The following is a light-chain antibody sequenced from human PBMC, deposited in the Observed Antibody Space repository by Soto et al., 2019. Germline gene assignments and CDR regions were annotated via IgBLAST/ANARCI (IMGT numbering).Light chain of an antibody. V-gene: IGKV3-20*01. CDR3: QPYGSSPGLT. Sequence: EIVLTHSPGTLSLSPGERATLFCRASQSVTSSSIAWHQQKPGQAPRLLIYDASSRATGIPDRFSGSGSGRYLTLTISRLDSEYSAVYYCQPYGSSPGLTVGGGAKVDIK. CDR1: QSVTSSS. CDR2: DAS. J-gene: IGKJ4*01.